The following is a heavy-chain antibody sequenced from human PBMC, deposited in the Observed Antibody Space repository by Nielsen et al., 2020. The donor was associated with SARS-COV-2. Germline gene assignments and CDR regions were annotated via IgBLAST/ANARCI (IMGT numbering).Heavy chain of an antibody. D-gene: IGHD3-10*01. CDR1: GGSISSSSYY. J-gene: IGHJ4*02. CDR2: IYYSGST. Sequence: SETLSLTCTVSGGSISSSSYYWGWIRQPPGKGLEWIGSIYYSGSTYYNPSLKSRVTTSVDTSKNQFSLKLSSVTAADTAVYYCARTLWFGELFFDYWGQGTLVTVSS. V-gene: IGHV4-39*07. CDR3: ARTLWFGELFFDY.